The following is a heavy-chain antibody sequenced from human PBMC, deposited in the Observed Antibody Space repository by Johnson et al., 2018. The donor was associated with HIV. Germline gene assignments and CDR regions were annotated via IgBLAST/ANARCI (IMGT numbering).Heavy chain of an antibody. J-gene: IGHJ3*02. Sequence: QVQLVESGGGVVQPGRSLRLSCAASGFTFSSYPMHWVRQAPGKGLEWVAFISYDGNSKYFADSVKGRFTISRDNSKNTLYLQINSLRAEDTAVYYCAREGGVTMVDGFDIWGQGTMVTVSS. CDR2: ISYDGNSK. V-gene: IGHV3-30*04. D-gene: IGHD3-10*01. CDR3: AREGGVTMVDGFDI. CDR1: GFTFSSYP.